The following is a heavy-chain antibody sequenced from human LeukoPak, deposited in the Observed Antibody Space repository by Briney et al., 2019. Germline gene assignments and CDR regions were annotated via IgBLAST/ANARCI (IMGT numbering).Heavy chain of an antibody. CDR1: GGSINYYY. J-gene: IGHJ4*02. CDR3: ARGGPDSGYDYYFDY. D-gene: IGHD5-12*01. CDR2: VYSSGIT. V-gene: IGHV4-4*07. Sequence: SETLSLTCSVSGGSINYYYWTWIRHPAGKGLEWIGRVYSSGITSYNPSLKSRVTMSVDTSKNQFSLKLSSVTAADTAVYYCARGGPDSGYDYYFDYWGQGTLVTVSS.